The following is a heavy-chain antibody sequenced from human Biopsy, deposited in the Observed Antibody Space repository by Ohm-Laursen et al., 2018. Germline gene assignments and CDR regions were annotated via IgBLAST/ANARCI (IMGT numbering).Heavy chain of an antibody. Sequence: SDTLSLTWTVSGDPISTYYWNWIRQTPGKGLEWIGYIHYTGHIRINPSLNSRATISVDTSKDQFSLKLNSLTAADTAIYYCARNRVDVVKVTTIGWNFDLWGRGTLVTVS. J-gene: IGHJ2*01. CDR3: ARNRVDVVKVTTIGWNFDL. D-gene: IGHD5-12*01. CDR1: GDPISTYY. CDR2: IHYTGHI. V-gene: IGHV4-59*08.